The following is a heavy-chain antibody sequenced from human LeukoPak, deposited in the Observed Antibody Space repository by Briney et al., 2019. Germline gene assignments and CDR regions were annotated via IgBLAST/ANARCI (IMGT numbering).Heavy chain of an antibody. CDR1: GGSISSYY. CDR2: IYYSGST. J-gene: IGHJ6*03. D-gene: IGHD4-23*01. V-gene: IGHV4-59*01. CDR3: ARSHGGNSGRSEYYYYYYYMDV. Sequence: SETLSLTCTVSGGSISSYYWSWTRQPPGKGLEWIGYIYYSGSTNYNPSLKSRVTISVDTSKNQFSLKLSSVTAADTAVYYCARSHGGNSGRSEYYYYYYYMDVWGKGTTVTVSS.